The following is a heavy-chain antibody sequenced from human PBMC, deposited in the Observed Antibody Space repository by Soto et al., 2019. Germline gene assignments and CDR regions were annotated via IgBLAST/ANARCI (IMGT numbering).Heavy chain of an antibody. CDR1: AYTFTSYG. J-gene: IGHJ4*01. V-gene: IGHV1-18*01. D-gene: IGHD4-4*01. Sequence: AASVKVSCKASAYTFTSYGISWVRQAPGPGLEWMGWISAYNGNTNYAQKLQGRVTMTTDTSTSTAYMELRSLRSDDTAVYYCARLHPGEFDYWGQATLVTVSS. CDR2: ISAYNGNT. CDR3: ARLHPGEFDY.